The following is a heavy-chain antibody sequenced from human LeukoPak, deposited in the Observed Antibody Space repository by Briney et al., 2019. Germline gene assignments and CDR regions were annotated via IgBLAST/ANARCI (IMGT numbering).Heavy chain of an antibody. Sequence: SETLSLTCSVPGGSISSYYWSWIRQPPGKGLEWIGYIYYSGSTNYNPSLKSRVTISVDTSKNQFSLKLTSVTAADTAVYYCALAGRSSGYPYWGQGTLVTVSS. J-gene: IGHJ4*02. D-gene: IGHD3-22*01. CDR3: ALAGRSSGYPY. V-gene: IGHV4-59*01. CDR2: IYYSGST. CDR1: GGSISSYY.